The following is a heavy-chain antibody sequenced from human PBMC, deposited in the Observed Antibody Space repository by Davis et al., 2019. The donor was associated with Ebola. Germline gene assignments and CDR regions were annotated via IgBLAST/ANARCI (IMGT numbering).Heavy chain of an antibody. J-gene: IGHJ4*02. Sequence: SETLSLTCAVYGGSFSGYYWSWIRQPPGRGLEWIGEINHRGSTNYNPSFKSRVTISVDTSKNQFSLKLSSVTAADTAVYYCARAPTWSQINYYCFDYWGQGTLVTVSS. CDR3: ARAPTWSQINYYCFDY. CDR1: GGSFSGYY. CDR2: INHRGST. D-gene: IGHD3-10*01. V-gene: IGHV4-34*01.